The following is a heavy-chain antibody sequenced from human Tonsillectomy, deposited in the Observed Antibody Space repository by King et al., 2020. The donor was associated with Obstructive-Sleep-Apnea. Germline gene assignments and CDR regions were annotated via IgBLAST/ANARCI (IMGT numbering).Heavy chain of an antibody. Sequence: VQLVESGGGLVQPGGSLRLSCAASGFTFSSYAMSWVRQAPGKGLEWVSAISGSGGSTYYADSVKGRFNMSRANSKNTRYLQMNSLRAEDTAVYYCATGRRDGYNLFDYWGQGTLVTVSS. CDR1: GFTFSSYA. V-gene: IGHV3-23*04. CDR2: ISGSGGST. D-gene: IGHD5-24*01. CDR3: ATGRRDGYNLFDY. J-gene: IGHJ4*02.